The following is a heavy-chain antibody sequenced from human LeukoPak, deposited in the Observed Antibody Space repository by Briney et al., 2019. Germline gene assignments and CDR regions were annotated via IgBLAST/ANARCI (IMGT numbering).Heavy chain of an antibody. D-gene: IGHD3-9*01. CDR2: INPNSGGT. J-gene: IGHJ5*02. V-gene: IGHV1-2*02. CDR3: ARDQVVLRYFDWLRNWFDP. Sequence: GASVKVSCKASGYTFTSFYMQWVRQAPGQGLEWMGWINPNSGGTNYAQKFQGRVTMTRDTSISTAYMELSRLRSDDTAVYYCARDQVVLRYFDWLRNWFDPWGQGTLVTVSS. CDR1: GYTFTSFY.